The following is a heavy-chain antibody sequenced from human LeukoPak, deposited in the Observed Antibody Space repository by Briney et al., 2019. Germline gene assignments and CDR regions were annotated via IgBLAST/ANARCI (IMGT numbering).Heavy chain of an antibody. CDR1: GFTFSDYY. V-gene: IGHV3-11*01. D-gene: IGHD6-19*01. CDR2: ISSSGSTI. CDR3: ARVYQWLGMAYFDY. J-gene: IGHJ4*02. Sequence: GGSLRLSCAASGFTFSDYYMSWIRQAPGKGLEWVSYISSSGSTIYYADSVKGRFTISRDNAKISLYLQMNSLRAEDTAVYYCARVYQWLGMAYFDYWGQGTLVTVSS.